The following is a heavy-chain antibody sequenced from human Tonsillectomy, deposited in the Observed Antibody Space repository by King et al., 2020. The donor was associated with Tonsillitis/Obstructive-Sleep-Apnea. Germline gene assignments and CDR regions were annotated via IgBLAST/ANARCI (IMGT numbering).Heavy chain of an antibody. J-gene: IGHJ4*02. CDR1: GFTFSTYS. D-gene: IGHD1-1*01. Sequence: VQLVESGGGLEQPGGSLRLSCAASGFTFSTYSMNWVRQAPGKGLEWVSFISGSGNTIYYADSVKGRFTITRDNANNSLFLQMNSLRVEDTALYYCTRDQRQRWALDFWGQGTLVTVSS. V-gene: IGHV3-48*01. CDR3: TRDQRQRWALDF. CDR2: ISGSGNTI.